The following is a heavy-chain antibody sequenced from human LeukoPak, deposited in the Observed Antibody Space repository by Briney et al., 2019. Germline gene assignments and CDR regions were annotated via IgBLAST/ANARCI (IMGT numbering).Heavy chain of an antibody. CDR2: INPNNGGT. Sequence: ASVKVSCKASGYTFTGYYIHWVRQAPGQGLEWVGWINPNNGGTNYAQKFQGWVTMTRDTSISTAYMELNRLRSDDTAVYYCARDRHSGNYYLDFWGQGTLVTVSS. CDR1: GYTFTGYY. CDR3: ARDRHSGNYYLDF. V-gene: IGHV1-2*04. J-gene: IGHJ4*02. D-gene: IGHD1-26*01.